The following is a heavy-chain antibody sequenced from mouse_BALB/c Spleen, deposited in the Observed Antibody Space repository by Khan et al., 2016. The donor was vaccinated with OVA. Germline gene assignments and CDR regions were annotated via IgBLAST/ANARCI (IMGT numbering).Heavy chain of an antibody. J-gene: IGHJ2*01. CDR1: GYTFTSYP. CDR2: INPSAGYT. V-gene: IGHV1-4*01. Sequence: VQLQESGAELAKPGASVKMSCKASGYTFTSYPMHWVKQRPGQGLEWIGYINPSAGYTDYNQKFKDKATLTADKSSSTAYMQLNSLTSEGSGVYYCASDRFDYWGEGSMLTVS. CDR3: ASDRFDY.